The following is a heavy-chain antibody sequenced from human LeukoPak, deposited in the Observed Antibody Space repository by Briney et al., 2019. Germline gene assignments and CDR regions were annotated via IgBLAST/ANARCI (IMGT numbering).Heavy chain of an antibody. CDR1: GYTFTSYY. V-gene: IGHV1-46*01. D-gene: IGHD5-18*01. CDR2: INPSGGST. J-gene: IGHJ3*02. Sequence: ASVKVSCKASGYTFTSYYMHWVRQPPGQGLEWMGIINPSGGSTSYAQKFQGRVTMTRDMSTSTVYMELSSLRSEDTAVYYCARDAVGRTWTQLWLPRGAFDIWGQGTMVTVSS. CDR3: ARDAVGRTWTQLWLPRGAFDI.